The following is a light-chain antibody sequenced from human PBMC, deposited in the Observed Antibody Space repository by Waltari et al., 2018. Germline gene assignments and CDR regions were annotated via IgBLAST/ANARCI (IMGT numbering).Light chain of an antibody. V-gene: IGLV3-21*04. J-gene: IGLJ1*01. Sequence: SYVLTQPPSVSVAPGETAMVPCGGNNIGSKSVHWYQQKPGQARVLVIHYDHARPSAFPVRFSGSNSRNTATLTMIRIDTADEADYDCQVWDPSSDVPYFFGAGTRVAVL. CDR3: QVWDPSSDVPYF. CDR1: NIGSKS. CDR2: YDH.